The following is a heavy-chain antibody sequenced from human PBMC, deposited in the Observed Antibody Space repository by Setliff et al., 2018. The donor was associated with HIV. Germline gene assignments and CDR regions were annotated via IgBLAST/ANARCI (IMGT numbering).Heavy chain of an antibody. CDR1: GFPFRNYK. CDR3: SPGPSRVSDGIADF. Sequence: PGGSLRLSCAASGFPFRNYKFNWVRQAPGKGLEWVGRIKSNSDGGTSDYAAAVKDRFSFSRDDSKSILYLQMNILEIEDTAVYFCSPGPSRVSDGIADFWGPGTLVTVSS. J-gene: IGHJ4*02. V-gene: IGHV3-15*07. CDR2: IKSNSDGGTS.